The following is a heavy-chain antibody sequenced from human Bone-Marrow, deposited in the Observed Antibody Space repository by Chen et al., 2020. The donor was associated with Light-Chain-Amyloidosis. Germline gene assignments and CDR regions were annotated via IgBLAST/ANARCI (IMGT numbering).Heavy chain of an antibody. V-gene: IGHV5-51*01. CDR3: ARRRDGYNFDY. Sequence: EVQLEQSGSEVKKPGECLKISGKASGYTFPNYWIGWVRQVPGKGLEWMGVIYPCDSDARNSPSFEGQVTISAEKSITTAYLQWRSLKASDTAMYYCARRRDGYNFDYWGQGTLVTVSS. D-gene: IGHD5-12*01. CDR2: IYPCDSDA. J-gene: IGHJ4*02. CDR1: GYTFPNYW.